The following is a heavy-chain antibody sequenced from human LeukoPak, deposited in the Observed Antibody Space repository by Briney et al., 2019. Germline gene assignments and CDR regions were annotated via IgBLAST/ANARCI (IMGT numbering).Heavy chain of an antibody. Sequence: ASVKVSCKASGYTFTGYYMHWVRQAPGQGPEWLGWINPNSGGTNYAQKFQGRVTMTRDTSISTAYMELSRLRSDDTAVYYCARDSDSPQYYYGMDVWGQGTTVTVSS. CDR3: ARDSDSPQYYYGMDV. CDR1: GYTFTGYY. J-gene: IGHJ6*02. CDR2: INPNSGGT. V-gene: IGHV1-2*02. D-gene: IGHD1-26*01.